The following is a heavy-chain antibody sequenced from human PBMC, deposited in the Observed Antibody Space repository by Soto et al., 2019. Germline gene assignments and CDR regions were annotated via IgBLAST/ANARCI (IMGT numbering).Heavy chain of an antibody. V-gene: IGHV3-11*01. CDR2: ISSSGNSI. Sequence: GWSLRLSCASSVFTFSDYYMTWIRQAPGKGLEWVSYISSSGNSIYYADSVRGRFTVSRDNAKNSLFLQMNSLRAEDTAVYYCARRAAAGRSFDYWGLGTQVTVSS. D-gene: IGHD6-13*01. J-gene: IGHJ4*02. CDR3: ARRAAAGRSFDY. CDR1: VFTFSDYY.